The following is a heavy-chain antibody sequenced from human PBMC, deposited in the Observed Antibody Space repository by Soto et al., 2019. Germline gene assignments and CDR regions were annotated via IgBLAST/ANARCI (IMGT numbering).Heavy chain of an antibody. D-gene: IGHD5-12*01. V-gene: IGHV3-53*01. J-gene: IGHJ4*02. CDR3: HGYGY. Sequence: EVQLVESGGGLIQPGGSLRLSCVASGFTVSSSNYISWVRQAPGKGLEWVSVIYPGDTTFYADSVKGRFTISRDNSKNTLYLQMNSPRAEDTAVYYCHGYGYWGQGTLVTVSS. CDR1: GFTVSSSNY. CDR2: IYPGDTT.